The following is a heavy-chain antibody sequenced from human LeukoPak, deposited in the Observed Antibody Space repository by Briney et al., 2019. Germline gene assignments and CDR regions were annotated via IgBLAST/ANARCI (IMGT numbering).Heavy chain of an antibody. V-gene: IGHV4-59*01. CDR1: GDSRSRFY. J-gene: IGHJ4*02. Sequence: SETLSLTCTVSGDSRSRFYWSWMRQPPGKRLEWFGNIYNSGSPNNSPSLQSRVTLSVDTSKNQFSLELRSVTAADTAVYYCARVRGLGLFDYWGQGILVTVSS. CDR3: ARVRGLGLFDY. CDR2: IYNSGSP. D-gene: IGHD3-10*01.